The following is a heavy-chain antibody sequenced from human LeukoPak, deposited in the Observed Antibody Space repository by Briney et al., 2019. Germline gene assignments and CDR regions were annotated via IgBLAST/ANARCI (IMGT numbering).Heavy chain of an antibody. CDR1: GFTFSSYW. D-gene: IGHD5-18*01. CDR2: IRQDGGEE. J-gene: IGHJ4*02. V-gene: IGHV3-7*01. CDR3: ARRGHGYGSPFDY. Sequence: GGSLRLSCVASGFTFSSYWMSWVRQAPGKGLEWVANIRQDGGEEYYVDSVKGRFTISRDNAKNSLYLQMNSLRAEDTAVYYCARRGHGYGSPFDYWGQGTLVTV.